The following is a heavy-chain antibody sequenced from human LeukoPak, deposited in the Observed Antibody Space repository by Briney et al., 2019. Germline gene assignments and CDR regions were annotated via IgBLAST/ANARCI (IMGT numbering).Heavy chain of an antibody. Sequence: ASVKVSCKASGYTFTGYYMHWVRQAPGQGLEWMGRINPNTGGTNYAQKFQGRVTMTRDTSISTAYMELSRLRSDDTAVYYCARDSEFFAARPFWWGQGTLVTVSS. D-gene: IGHD6-6*01. CDR1: GYTFTGYY. J-gene: IGHJ4*02. CDR3: ARDSEFFAARPFW. CDR2: INPNTGGT. V-gene: IGHV1-2*06.